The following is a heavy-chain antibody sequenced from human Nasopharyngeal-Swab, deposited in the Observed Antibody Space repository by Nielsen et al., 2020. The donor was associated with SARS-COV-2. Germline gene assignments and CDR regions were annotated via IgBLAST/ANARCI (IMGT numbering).Heavy chain of an antibody. Sequence: WILQPPGKGLEWIGYIYYSGSTNYNPSLKSRVTISVDTSKNQFSLKLSSVTAADTAVYYCARERIAARLPDRWFDPWGQGTLVTVSS. CDR2: IYYSGST. J-gene: IGHJ5*02. V-gene: IGHV4-59*01. D-gene: IGHD6-6*01. CDR3: ARERIAARLPDRWFDP.